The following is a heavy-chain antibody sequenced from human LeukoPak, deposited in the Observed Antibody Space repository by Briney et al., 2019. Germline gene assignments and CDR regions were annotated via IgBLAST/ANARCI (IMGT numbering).Heavy chain of an antibody. Sequence: GGSLRLSCAASGSTFSSFSMNWVRQAPGKGLEWVSAISGSGGSTYYADSVKGRFTISRDNSKNTLYLQMNSLRAEDTAVYYCAKLGSGWYYYYGMDVWGQGTTVTVSS. J-gene: IGHJ6*02. CDR3: AKLGSGWYYYYGMDV. V-gene: IGHV3-23*01. D-gene: IGHD6-19*01. CDR1: GSTFSSFS. CDR2: ISGSGGST.